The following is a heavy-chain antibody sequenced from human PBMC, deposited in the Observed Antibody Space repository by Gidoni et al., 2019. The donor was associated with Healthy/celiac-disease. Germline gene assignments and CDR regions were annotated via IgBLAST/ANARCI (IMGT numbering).Heavy chain of an antibody. CDR3: ARIRYSSSWYGVDDY. CDR1: GFSPSTSGMW. Sequence: QVNFGESGPSLVKPTHTLTLTCPFSGFSPSTSGMWFSWIRQPPGQALEWLARIEWDDDKYYSTSLKTRLTISKDTSKNQVVLTMTNMDPVDTATYYCARIRYSSSWYGVDDYWGQGTLVTVSS. D-gene: IGHD6-13*01. CDR2: IEWDDDK. V-gene: IGHV2-70*15. J-gene: IGHJ4*02.